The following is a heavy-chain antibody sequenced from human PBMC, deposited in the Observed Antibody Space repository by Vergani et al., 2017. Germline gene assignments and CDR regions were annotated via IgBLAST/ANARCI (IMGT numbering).Heavy chain of an antibody. CDR2: ISAYNGNT. V-gene: IGHV1-18*01. D-gene: IGHD3-22*01. CDR1: GYTFTSYG. CDR3: ARDLYYYDSSCYVCHDY. Sequence: QVQLVQSGAEVKKPGASVKVSCKASGYTFTSYGISWVRQAPGQGLEWMGWISAYNGNTNYAQKLQGRVTMTTDTSTSTAYMELRSLRSDDTAVYYCARDLYYYDSSCYVCHDYWGQGTLVTVSS. J-gene: IGHJ4*02.